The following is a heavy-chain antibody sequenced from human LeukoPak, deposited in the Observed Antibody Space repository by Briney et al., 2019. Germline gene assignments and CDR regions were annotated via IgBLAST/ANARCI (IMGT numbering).Heavy chain of an antibody. CDR1: GYSFTSYW. Sequence: GESLKISCKGSGYSFTSYWIGWVRQMPGKGLEWMGIIYPGDSDTRYSPSFQGQVTISADKSISTAYLQWSSLKASDTAMYYCARWTNWSGYFYYYYGMDVWGQGTTVTVSS. CDR2: IYPGDSDT. V-gene: IGHV5-51*01. D-gene: IGHD3-3*01. CDR3: ARWTNWSGYFYYYYGMDV. J-gene: IGHJ6*02.